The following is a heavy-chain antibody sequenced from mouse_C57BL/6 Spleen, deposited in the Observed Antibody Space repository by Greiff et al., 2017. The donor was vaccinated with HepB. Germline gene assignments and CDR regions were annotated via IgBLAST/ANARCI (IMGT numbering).Heavy chain of an antibody. J-gene: IGHJ1*03. CDR1: GYTFTSYW. CDR3: ARWDGYYWYFDV. V-gene: IGHV1-69*01. CDR2: IDPSDSYT. Sequence: QVQLQQSGAELVMPGASVKLSCKASGYTFTSYWMHWVKQRPGQGLEWIGEIDPSDSYTNYNQKFKGKSTLTVDKSSSTAYMQLSSLTSEDSAVYYCARWDGYYWYFDVWGTGTTVTVSS. D-gene: IGHD2-3*01.